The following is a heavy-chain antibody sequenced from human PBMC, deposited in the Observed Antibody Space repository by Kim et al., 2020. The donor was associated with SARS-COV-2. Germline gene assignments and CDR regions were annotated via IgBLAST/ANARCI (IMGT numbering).Heavy chain of an antibody. CDR2: ISGEGSDT. D-gene: IGHD2-8*02. CDR1: GFTFSNYA. J-gene: IGHJ4*02. V-gene: IGHV3-23*01. CDR3: SKRYCTAGACYRNLDY. Sequence: GGSLRLSCAASGFTFSNYAMGWVRQAPGKGLEWVSTISGEGSDTYYADSVKGRFTISRDNSKNTLYLQMNSLRAEDTAVYYCSKRYCTAGACYRNLDYWGQGTLVTVSS.